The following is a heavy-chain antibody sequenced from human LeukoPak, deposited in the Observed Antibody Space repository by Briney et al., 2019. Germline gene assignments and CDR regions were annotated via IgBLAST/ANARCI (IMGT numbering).Heavy chain of an antibody. V-gene: IGHV1-2*02. CDR2: INPNSGGT. CDR3: ARVRRYFDCFNWFDP. J-gene: IGHJ5*02. D-gene: IGHD3-9*01. CDR1: GYTFTGYY. Sequence: ASVKVSCKASGYTFTGYYMHWVRQAPGQGLEWMGWINPNSGGTNYAQKFQGRVTMTRDTSIRTAYMELSRLRSDDTAVNYCARVRRYFDCFNWFDPWGQGTLGTVSS.